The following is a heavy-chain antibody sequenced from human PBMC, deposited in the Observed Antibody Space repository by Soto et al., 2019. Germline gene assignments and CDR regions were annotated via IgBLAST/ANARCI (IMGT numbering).Heavy chain of an antibody. CDR2: IYYSGST. Sequence: SETLSLTCPVSGGSISSYYWSWIRPPPGKGLEWIGYIYYSGSTNYNPSLKSRVTISVDTSKNQFSLKLSSVTAADTAVYYCARRSPIAAAGTGWFDPWGQGTLVTVSS. CDR3: ARRSPIAAAGTGWFDP. CDR1: GGSISSYY. V-gene: IGHV4-59*01. D-gene: IGHD6-13*01. J-gene: IGHJ5*02.